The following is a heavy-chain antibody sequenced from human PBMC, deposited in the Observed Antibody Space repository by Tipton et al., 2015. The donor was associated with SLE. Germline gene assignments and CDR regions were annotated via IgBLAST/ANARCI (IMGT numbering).Heavy chain of an antibody. CDR3: ARSAGYGSNWAHFDY. Sequence: TLSLTCIVSGGSIKNHYWSWIRQAPGMGLEWIGYIYYSGSTNYNPSPKSRVTISVDTSKNQFSLKLSSVTAADTAVYYCARSAGYGSNWAHFDYWGQGTLVTVSS. CDR1: GGSIKNHY. J-gene: IGHJ4*02. D-gene: IGHD6-13*01. CDR2: IYYSGST. V-gene: IGHV4-59*11.